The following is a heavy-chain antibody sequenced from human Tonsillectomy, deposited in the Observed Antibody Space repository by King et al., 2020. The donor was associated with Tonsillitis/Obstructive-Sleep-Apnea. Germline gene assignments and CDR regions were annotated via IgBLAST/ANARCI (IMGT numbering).Heavy chain of an antibody. V-gene: IGHV3-74*01. D-gene: IGHD2-2*03. J-gene: IGHJ6*03. CDR3: ARVDFGYYYYMDV. CDR2: INSDGSST. Sequence: VQLVESGGGLVQPGGSLRLSCAASGFTFSSYWMHWVRQAPGKGLVWVSRINSDGSSTSYADSVKGRFTISRDNAKNTLYLQMNSLRAEDTAVYYCARVDFGYYYYMDVWGKGTTVTVSS. CDR1: GFTFSSYW.